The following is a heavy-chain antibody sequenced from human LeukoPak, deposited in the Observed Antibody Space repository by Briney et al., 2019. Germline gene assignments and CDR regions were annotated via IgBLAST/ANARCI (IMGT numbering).Heavy chain of an antibody. J-gene: IGHJ4*02. Sequence: SETLSLTCTVSGGSISSGSYYWSWIRQPAGKGLEWIGRIYTSGSTNYNPSLKSRVTISVDTSKNQFSLKLSSVTAADTAVYYCARGSDYWGQGTVVSVSS. CDR3: ARGSDY. CDR1: GGSISSGSYY. V-gene: IGHV4-61*02. CDR2: IYTSGST.